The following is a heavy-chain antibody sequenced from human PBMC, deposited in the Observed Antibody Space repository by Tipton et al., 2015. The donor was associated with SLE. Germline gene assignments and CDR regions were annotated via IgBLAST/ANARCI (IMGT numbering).Heavy chain of an antibody. Sequence: LRLSCTVSGISISSAGYSWSWIRQSPGKGLEWIGYMYNTGSTSYNPSLRSRVTISVDRSKNQFSLKLTSVTAADTAIYYCVRGHPHIVVLIGGGWFDPWGQGTLVTVSS. CDR3: VRGHPHIVVLIGGGWFDP. CDR1: GISISSAGYS. V-gene: IGHV4-30-2*06. J-gene: IGHJ5*02. D-gene: IGHD2-21*01. CDR2: MYNTGST.